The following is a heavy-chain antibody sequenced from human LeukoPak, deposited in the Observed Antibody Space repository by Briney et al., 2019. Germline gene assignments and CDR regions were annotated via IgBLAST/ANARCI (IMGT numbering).Heavy chain of an antibody. D-gene: IGHD2-15*01. J-gene: IGHJ5*02. CDR3: AREDCSGGSCYPWWFDP. V-gene: IGHV3-7*03. CDR2: IKQDGSEK. Sequence: PGGSLRFSCAASGFTFSSYWMSWVRQAPGKGLEWVANIKQDGSEKYYVDSVKGRFTISRDNAKNSLYLQMNSLRAEDTAVYYCAREDCSGGSCYPWWFDPWGQGTLVTVSS. CDR1: GFTFSSYW.